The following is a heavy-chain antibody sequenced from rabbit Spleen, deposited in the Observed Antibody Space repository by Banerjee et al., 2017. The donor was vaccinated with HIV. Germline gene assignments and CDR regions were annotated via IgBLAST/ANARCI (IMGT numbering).Heavy chain of an antibody. CDR1: GFTLSSYY. J-gene: IGHJ4*01. V-gene: IGHV1S7*01. CDR2: IDPVFGIT. D-gene: IGHD3-1*01. CDR3: ARDLASVVGWNFCL. Sequence: QLKESGGGLVQPGGSLKLSCKASGFTLSSYYMNWVRQAPGKGLEWIGYIDPVFGITYYASWVNGRFSISRENAQNTVFLQMTSLTAADTATYFCARDLASVVGWNFCLWGPGTLVTVS.